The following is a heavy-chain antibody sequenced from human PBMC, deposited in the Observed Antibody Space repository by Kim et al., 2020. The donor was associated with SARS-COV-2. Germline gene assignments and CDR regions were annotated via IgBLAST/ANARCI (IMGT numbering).Heavy chain of an antibody. D-gene: IGHD1-26*01. CDR1: GGSIRSYY. CDR3: ASSGVGAVGWFDP. V-gene: IGHV4-59*01. Sequence: SETQSLTCSVSGGSIRSYYWTWIRQPPGKRLEWIGYVYHTGNTNYNPSLRGRVTISLDTSKRQFSLTLTSVTAADTAVYYCASSGVGAVGWFDPWGQGTLVSVSS. J-gene: IGHJ5*02. CDR2: VYHTGNT.